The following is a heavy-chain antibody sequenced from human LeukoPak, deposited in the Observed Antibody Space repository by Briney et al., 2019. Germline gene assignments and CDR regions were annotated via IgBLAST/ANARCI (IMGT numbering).Heavy chain of an antibody. CDR2: ISSSSSTI. Sequence: SGGSLRLSCAASGFTFSSYSMNWVRQAPGKGLEWVSYISSSSSTIYYADSVKGRFTISRDNAKNSLYLQMNSLRAEDTAVYYCARDRSCSSTSCYFGEIQPPGFDYWGQGTLVTVSS. V-gene: IGHV3-48*04. CDR3: ARDRSCSSTSCYFGEIQPPGFDY. J-gene: IGHJ4*02. D-gene: IGHD2-2*01. CDR1: GFTFSSYS.